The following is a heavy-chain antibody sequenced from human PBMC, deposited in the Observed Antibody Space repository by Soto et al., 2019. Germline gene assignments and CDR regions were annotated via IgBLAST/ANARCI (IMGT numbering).Heavy chain of an antibody. J-gene: IGHJ4*02. V-gene: IGHV3-48*01. CDR1: GFTFSSYS. Sequence: EVQLVESGGGLVQPGGSLRLSCAASGFTFSSYSMNWVRQAPGQGLEWVSYISSSSSTIYYADSVKGRFTMSRDNAKNSLDLQMNSLRVEDTAVYYCASYEGGSGSYYNYFDYWGQGTLVTVSS. D-gene: IGHD3-10*01. CDR2: ISSSSSTI. CDR3: ASYEGGSGSYYNYFDY.